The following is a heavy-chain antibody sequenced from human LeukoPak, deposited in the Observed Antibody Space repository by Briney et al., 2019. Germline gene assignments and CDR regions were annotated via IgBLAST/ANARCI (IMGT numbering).Heavy chain of an antibody. J-gene: IGHJ3*02. D-gene: IGHD3-22*01. V-gene: IGHV4-39*01. CDR3: ASPSVHSRGYLDDAFDI. Sequence: SETLSLTCAVSGDSISRSSYYWAWIRQPPGMGLEWIGSVFYTGSTYYNPSLRSRVAISVDTSKAQFSLKVNSVTAADTAVYHCASPSVHSRGYLDDAFDIWGQGTMVTVSS. CDR2: VFYTGST. CDR1: GDSISRSSYY.